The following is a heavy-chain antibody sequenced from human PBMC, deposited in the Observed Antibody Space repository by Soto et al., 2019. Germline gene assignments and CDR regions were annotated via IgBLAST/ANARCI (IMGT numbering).Heavy chain of an antibody. CDR2: MYYTGVT. V-gene: IGHV4-61*01. J-gene: IGHJ6*02. Sequence: QVQLQESGTGLLKASETLSLTCSISGGSVRSGNHFWNWIRQPPGRGLEWLGYMYYTGVTNYNPSLKSRVSMTVDTSKDQSSLNLTSLTAADTAVYYCARGGEPLGYYGLDVWGQGTTVTVSS. CDR1: GGSVRSGNHF. CDR3: ARGGEPLGYYGLDV.